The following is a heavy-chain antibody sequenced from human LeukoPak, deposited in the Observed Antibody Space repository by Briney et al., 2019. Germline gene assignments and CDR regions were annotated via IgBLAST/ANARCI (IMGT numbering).Heavy chain of an antibody. J-gene: IGHJ3*02. CDR3: ARNEAAAELRARGAFDI. CDR2: MNPNSGNT. D-gene: IGHD6-13*01. V-gene: IGHV1-8*01. CDR1: GYTFTSYD. Sequence: ASVKVSCKASGYTFTSYDINWVRQATGQGLEWMGWMNPNSGNTGYAQKFQGRVTMTRNTSISTAYMELSSLRSEDTAVYYCARNEAAAELRARGAFDIWGQGTMVTVSS.